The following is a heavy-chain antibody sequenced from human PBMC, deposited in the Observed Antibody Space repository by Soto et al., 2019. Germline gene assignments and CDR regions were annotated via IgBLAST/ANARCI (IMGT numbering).Heavy chain of an antibody. Sequence: GGSLRLSCAASGFTFSSYAMSWVRQAPGKGLEWVSAISGSGGSTYYADSVKGRFTISRDNSKNTLYLQMNSLRAEDTAVYYCAKPYCSGGSCFADDYYYGMDVWGQGTTVTVSS. CDR2: ISGSGGST. CDR3: AKPYCSGGSCFADDYYYGMDV. D-gene: IGHD2-15*01. V-gene: IGHV3-23*01. J-gene: IGHJ6*02. CDR1: GFTFSSYA.